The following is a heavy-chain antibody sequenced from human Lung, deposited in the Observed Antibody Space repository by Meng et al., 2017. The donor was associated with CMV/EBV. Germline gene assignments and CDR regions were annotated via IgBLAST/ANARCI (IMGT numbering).Heavy chain of an antibody. V-gene: IGHV4-61*01. CDR3: AITYSSSWYFY. CDR1: GGSVSSGSYY. D-gene: IGHD6-13*01. CDR2: IYYSGST. Sequence: SETLSLXXTVSGGSVSSGSYYWSWIRQPPGKGLEWIGYIYYSGSTNYNPSLKSRVTISVDTSKNQFSLKLSSVTAADTAVYYCAITYSSSWYFYWGQGTLVTVSS. J-gene: IGHJ4*02.